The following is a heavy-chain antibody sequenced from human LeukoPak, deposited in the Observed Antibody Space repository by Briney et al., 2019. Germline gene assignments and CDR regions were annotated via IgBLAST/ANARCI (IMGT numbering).Heavy chain of an antibody. CDR2: ISAYNGNT. CDR3: ARSYDFWSGYRASYFDY. D-gene: IGHD3-3*01. V-gene: IGHV1-18*01. J-gene: IGHJ4*02. CDR1: GYTFTSYG. Sequence: VASVKVSCKASGYTFTSYGISWVRQAPGQGLEWMGWISAYNGNTNYAQKLQGRVTMTTDTSTSTAYMELRSLRSDDTAVYYCARSYDFWSGYRASYFDYWGQGTLVTVSS.